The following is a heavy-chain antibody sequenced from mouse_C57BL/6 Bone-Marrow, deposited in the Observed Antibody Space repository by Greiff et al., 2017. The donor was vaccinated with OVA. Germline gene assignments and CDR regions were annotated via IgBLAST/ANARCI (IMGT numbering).Heavy chain of an antibody. Sequence: QVQLKQSGPELVKPGASVKISCKASGYAFSSSWMNWVKQRPGKGLEWIGRIYPGDGATNYNGKFKGKATLTADKSSSTAYMQLSSLTSEDSAVYFCARLGSSCYWYFDVWGTGTTVTVSS. CDR3: ARLGSSCYWYFDV. J-gene: IGHJ1*03. CDR1: GYAFSSSW. CDR2: IYPGDGAT. D-gene: IGHD1-1*01. V-gene: IGHV1-82*01.